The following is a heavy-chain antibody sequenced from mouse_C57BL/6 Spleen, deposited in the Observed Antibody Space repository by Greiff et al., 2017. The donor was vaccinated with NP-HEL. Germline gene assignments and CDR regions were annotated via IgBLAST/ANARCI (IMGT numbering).Heavy chain of an antibody. Sequence: VQLQQPGAELVKPGASVKMSCKASGYTFTSYWITWVKQRPGQGLEWIGDIYPGSGSTNYNEKFKSKATLTVDTSSSTAYMQLISLTSEDSAVYYCATYGSSSPWFAYWGQGTLVTVSA. CDR3: ATYGSSSPWFAY. J-gene: IGHJ3*01. D-gene: IGHD1-1*01. V-gene: IGHV1-55*01. CDR2: IYPGSGST. CDR1: GYTFTSYW.